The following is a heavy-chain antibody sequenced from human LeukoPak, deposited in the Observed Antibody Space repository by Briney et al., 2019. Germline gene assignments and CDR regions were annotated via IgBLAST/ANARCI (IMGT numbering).Heavy chain of an antibody. V-gene: IGHV3-30*18. J-gene: IGHJ3*02. Sequence: GGSLRLSCAASGFTFSSYGMPWVRQAPGKGLEWVAVISYDGSNKYYADSVKGRFTISRDNSKNTLYLQMNSLRAEDTAVYYCAKFDSHPTPYDAFDIWGQGTMVTVSS. CDR2: ISYDGSNK. D-gene: IGHD2-21*01. CDR1: GFTFSSYG. CDR3: AKFDSHPTPYDAFDI.